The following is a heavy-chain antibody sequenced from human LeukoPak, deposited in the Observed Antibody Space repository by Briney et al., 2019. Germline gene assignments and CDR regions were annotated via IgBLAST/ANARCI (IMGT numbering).Heavy chain of an antibody. D-gene: IGHD2-2*01. Sequence: PGGSLRLSCAASGFTFSDYYMSWIRQAPGKGLEWVSYISSSGSTIYYADSVRGRFTISRDNAKNSLYLQMNSLRAEDTAVYYCARGGAYCSSTSCYVDYWGQGTLVTVSS. CDR2: ISSSGSTI. V-gene: IGHV3-11*01. CDR3: ARGGAYCSSTSCYVDY. CDR1: GFTFSDYY. J-gene: IGHJ4*02.